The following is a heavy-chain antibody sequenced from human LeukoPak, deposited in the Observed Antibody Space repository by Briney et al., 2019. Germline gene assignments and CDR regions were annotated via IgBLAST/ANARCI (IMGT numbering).Heavy chain of an antibody. CDR1: GFTFTTYW. D-gene: IGHD6-13*01. Sequence: GGSLRLSCAASGFTFTTYWMSWVRQAPGKGLEWVANIKQDGTEKYYVDSVKGRFTISRDNAKNSLYLQMNSLRAEDTAVYYCAKDGSSSFDYWGQGTLVTVSS. J-gene: IGHJ4*02. CDR2: IKQDGTEK. V-gene: IGHV3-7*01. CDR3: AKDGSSSFDY.